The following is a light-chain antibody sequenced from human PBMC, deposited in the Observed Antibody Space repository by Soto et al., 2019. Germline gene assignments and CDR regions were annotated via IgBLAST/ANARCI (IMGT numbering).Light chain of an antibody. Sequence: ETVLTQSPGSLSLSPVDRATLSCRASQSVGGNVAWYQQIPGQPPKLLIFGASSRATGIADKFSGSGSGTDFTLTISRLEPEDFALYYCQHYGAAPITFGQGTRLEIK. J-gene: IGKJ5*01. CDR1: QSVGGN. V-gene: IGKV3-20*01. CDR2: GAS. CDR3: QHYGAAPIT.